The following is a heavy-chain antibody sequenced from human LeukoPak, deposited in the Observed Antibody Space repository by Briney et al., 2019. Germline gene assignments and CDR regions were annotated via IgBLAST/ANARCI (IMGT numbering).Heavy chain of an antibody. V-gene: IGHV1-46*01. CDR2: INPSGGST. D-gene: IGHD1-1*01. Sequence: ASMKVSCKASGYTFTSYYMHWVRQAPGQGLEWMGIINPSGGSTSYAQKFQGRVTMTRDTSTSTVYVELSSLRSEDTAVYYCARDSWDDVSFDYWGQGTLVTVSS. J-gene: IGHJ4*02. CDR3: ARDSWDDVSFDY. CDR1: GYTFTSYY.